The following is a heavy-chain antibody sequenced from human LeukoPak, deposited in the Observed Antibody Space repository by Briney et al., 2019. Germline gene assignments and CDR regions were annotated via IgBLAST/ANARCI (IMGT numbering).Heavy chain of an antibody. V-gene: IGHV4-61*02. Sequence: PSQTLSLTCTVSGGSISSGSYYWSGIRQPAGKGLEWIGRIYTSGSTNYNPAGKSRFTITVNTAKNAFSLKLSSVTAADTAVYYCARAGKYYDFWSAQFDYWGQGTLVTVSS. CDR3: ARAGKYYDFWSAQFDY. J-gene: IGHJ4*02. CDR2: IYTSGST. D-gene: IGHD3-3*01. CDR1: GGSISSGSYY.